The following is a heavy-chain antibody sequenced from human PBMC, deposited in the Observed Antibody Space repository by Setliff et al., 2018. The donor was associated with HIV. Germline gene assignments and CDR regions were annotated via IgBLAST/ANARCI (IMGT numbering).Heavy chain of an antibody. Sequence: PSETLSLTCTVSGGSISSSSYYWGWIRQPPGKGLDWIGSIYYSGSTYYNPFLKSRVSILVDISKTQFSLKLSSVTAADKAVYYCARLHIRFRSQDWAAVDVWGKGTTVTVSS. CDR3: ARLHIRFRSQDWAAVDV. D-gene: IGHD3-3*01. CDR1: GGSISSSSYY. CDR2: IYYSGST. V-gene: IGHV4-39*01. J-gene: IGHJ6*04.